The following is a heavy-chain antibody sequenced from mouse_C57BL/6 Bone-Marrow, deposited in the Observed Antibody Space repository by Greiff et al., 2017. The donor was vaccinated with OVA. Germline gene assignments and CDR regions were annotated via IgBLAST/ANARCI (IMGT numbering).Heavy chain of an antibody. V-gene: IGHV1-64*01. CDR2: IHPNSGST. J-gene: IGHJ2*01. Sequence: VQLLQSGAELVKPGASVKLSCTASGYTFTSYWMHWVKQRPGQGLEWIGMIHPNSGSTNYDEKFKSKATLTVDKSSSTAYMQLSSLTSEDSAVYYCARPYLDYWGQGTTLTVSS. CDR1: GYTFTSYW. CDR3: ARPYLDY.